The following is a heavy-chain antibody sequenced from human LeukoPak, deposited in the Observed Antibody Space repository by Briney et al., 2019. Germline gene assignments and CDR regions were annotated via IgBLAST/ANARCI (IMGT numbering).Heavy chain of an antibody. CDR1: GLTVSTNY. CDR3: ARDDLLHRNWFDP. J-gene: IGHJ5*02. V-gene: IGHV3-53*01. CDR2: IYRAGPT. D-gene: IGHD3-22*01. Sequence: AGGSLRLSCAASGLTVSTNYMSWVRQAPGKGLNWVSVIYRAGPTYYADSVKGRFTIYRDNSKNSLYLQMNSLRVEDTAFYYCARDDLLHRNWFDPWGQGTLVTVSS.